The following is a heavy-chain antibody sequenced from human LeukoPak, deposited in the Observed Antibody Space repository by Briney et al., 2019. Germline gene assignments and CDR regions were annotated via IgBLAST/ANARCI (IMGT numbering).Heavy chain of an antibody. V-gene: IGHV3-30-3*01. CDR1: GFTFSDYD. CDR3: ARVSGDV. Sequence: PGGSLRLSCAASGFTFSDYDMNWVRQAPGKGLEWVAFISYDGSSEYYADSVKGRFTISRDDSKNTLYLQMNSLRADDTAVYFCARVSGDVWGQGTTVTVSS. CDR2: ISYDGSSE. J-gene: IGHJ6*02.